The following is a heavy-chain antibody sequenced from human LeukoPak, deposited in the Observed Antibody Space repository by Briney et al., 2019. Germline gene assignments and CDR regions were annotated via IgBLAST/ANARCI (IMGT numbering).Heavy chain of an antibody. CDR2: ISDSGGST. CDR3: ARASKGGSSWYPLFDY. D-gene: IGHD6-13*01. V-gene: IGHV3-23*01. CDR1: GFAFTSYV. J-gene: IGHJ4*02. Sequence: PGGSLRLSCAASGFAFTSYVMSWVRQAPGKGLEWVSGISDSGGSTYYVDSVKGRFTISRDNSKNTLYLQMNSLRAEDTAVYYCARASKGGSSWYPLFDYWGQGTLVTVSS.